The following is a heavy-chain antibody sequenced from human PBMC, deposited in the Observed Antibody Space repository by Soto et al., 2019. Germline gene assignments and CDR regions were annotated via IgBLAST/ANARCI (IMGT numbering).Heavy chain of an antibody. CDR2: IFSSGST. D-gene: IGHD6-19*01. CDR1: GGSINTFY. Sequence: PSETLSLTCTVSGGSINTFYWSWVRQPAGKGLEWIGRIFSSGSTSFNPSLESRVAMSVDTSKNHFSLNLSSVTAADTAVYYCAREPNSSGWYGYAFDIWGQGTMVTVSS. J-gene: IGHJ3*02. V-gene: IGHV4-4*07. CDR3: AREPNSSGWYGYAFDI.